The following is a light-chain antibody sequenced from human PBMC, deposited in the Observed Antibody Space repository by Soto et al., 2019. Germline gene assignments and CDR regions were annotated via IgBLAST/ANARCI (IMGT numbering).Light chain of an antibody. Sequence: ALTQPASVSGSPGQSITISCTGTSNDAGLYNYVSWYQQHPGKAPKLMIYDVTERPSGVSNRFSGSKSGNTASLTFSELQAEDEGDYYCSSYAISTTYDFGTGTKVTVL. J-gene: IGLJ1*01. V-gene: IGLV2-14*03. CDR1: SNDAGLYNY. CDR3: SSYAISTTYD. CDR2: DVT.